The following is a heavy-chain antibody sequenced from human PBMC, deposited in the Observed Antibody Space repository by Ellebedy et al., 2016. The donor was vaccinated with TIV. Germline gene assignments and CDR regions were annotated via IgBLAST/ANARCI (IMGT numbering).Heavy chain of an antibody. CDR2: IYYSGST. J-gene: IGHJ4*02. CDR3: ARDRVRGEAFYYFDY. V-gene: IGHV4-59*12. CDR1: GGSISSYY. Sequence: SETLSLTCTVSGGSISSYYWSWIRQPPGKGLEWIGNIYYSGSTNYNPSLKSRVNISVDTSKNQFSLKLSSVTAADTAVYYCARDRVRGEAFYYFDYWGQGTLVTVSS. D-gene: IGHD3-10*01.